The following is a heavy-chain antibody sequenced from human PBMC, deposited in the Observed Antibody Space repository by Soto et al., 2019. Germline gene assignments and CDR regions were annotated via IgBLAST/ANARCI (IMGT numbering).Heavy chain of an antibody. V-gene: IGHV3-30-3*01. CDR2: ISYDGSNK. Sequence: QVQLVESGGGVVQPGRSLRLTCAASTFTFSDYGMNWVRQAPGKGLEWVAVISYDGSNKDYADSVKGRFTISRDNSKNKLYLQMNSLRAEDTAVYYCARDGGGEDYFENWGQGTLVTVSS. CDR1: TFTFSDYG. J-gene: IGHJ4*02. CDR3: ARDGGGEDYFEN. D-gene: IGHD3-16*01.